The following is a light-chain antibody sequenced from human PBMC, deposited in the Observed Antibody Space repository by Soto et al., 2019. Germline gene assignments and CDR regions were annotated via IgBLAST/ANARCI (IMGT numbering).Light chain of an antibody. J-gene: IGLJ1*01. Sequence: QPVLTQSPSASASLGASVKLTCTLSSGHSSYAIAWHQQQPEKGPRYLMKLNSDGSHSKGDGIPDRFSGSSSGAERYLTISSLQSEDEAEYYCQTWGTGIQVFGTGTKVNV. CDR1: SGHSSYA. V-gene: IGLV4-69*01. CDR3: QTWGTGIQV. CDR2: LNSDGSH.